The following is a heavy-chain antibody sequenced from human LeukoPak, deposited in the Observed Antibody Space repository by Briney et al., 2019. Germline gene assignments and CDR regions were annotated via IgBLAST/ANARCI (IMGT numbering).Heavy chain of an antibody. CDR1: GGSISSGDYY. Sequence: PSETLSLTCTVSGGSISSGDYYWSWIRQPPGKGLEWIGYIYYSGSTYYNPSLKSRVTISVNTSKNQFSLKLSSVTAADTAVYYCARGEFDFWSGYSYYFDYWGQGTLVTVSS. CDR3: ARGEFDFWSGYSYYFDY. CDR2: IYYSGST. V-gene: IGHV4-30-4*08. J-gene: IGHJ4*02. D-gene: IGHD3-3*01.